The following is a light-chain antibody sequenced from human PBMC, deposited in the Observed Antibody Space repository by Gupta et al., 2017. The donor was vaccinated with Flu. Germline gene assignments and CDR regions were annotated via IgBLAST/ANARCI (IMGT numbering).Light chain of an antibody. V-gene: IGLV1-47*01. J-gene: IGLJ2*01. CDR2: RSD. Sequence: QSGLTQPPSASGTPGQRVTIPFSGTNSTIGSNYVYWFQQLPGAAPQLRIYRSDQRPSGVPDRFSGSKSGTSASLAISGLRSEDEAHYHCAAWDDSLSGPAFGGGTKLTVL. CDR3: AAWDDSLSGPA. CDR1: NSTIGSNY.